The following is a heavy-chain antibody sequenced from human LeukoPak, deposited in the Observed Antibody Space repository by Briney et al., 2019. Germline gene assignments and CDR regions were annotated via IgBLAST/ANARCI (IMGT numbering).Heavy chain of an antibody. Sequence: RPGGSLRLSCAASGFTFNNAWMSWVRQAPGRGLEWVGRIKRKSDGGTTDYAAPVKGRFTISRDDSKNTLYLQINSLKTEDTAVYYCATLDIVLVPAARPEGIFDVGGQGTMVTVSS. J-gene: IGHJ3*01. V-gene: IGHV3-15*01. D-gene: IGHD2-2*01. CDR1: GFTFNNAW. CDR2: IKRKSDGGTT. CDR3: ATLDIVLVPAARPEGIFDV.